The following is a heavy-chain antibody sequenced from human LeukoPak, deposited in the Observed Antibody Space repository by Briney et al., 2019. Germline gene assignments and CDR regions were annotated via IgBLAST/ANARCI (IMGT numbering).Heavy chain of an antibody. Sequence: PGGSPRLSCAASGFTFSTYAVNWVHQAPGKGLEWASAISSSGGTTYYADSVKGRFSISRGNSKNTLYLRMNSLRAEDTAVYYCAKDRNAWPTNFDSWGQGTLVTVSA. CDR3: AKDRNAWPTNFDS. D-gene: IGHD5-24*01. V-gene: IGHV3-23*01. CDR2: ISSSGGTT. J-gene: IGHJ4*02. CDR1: GFTFSTYA.